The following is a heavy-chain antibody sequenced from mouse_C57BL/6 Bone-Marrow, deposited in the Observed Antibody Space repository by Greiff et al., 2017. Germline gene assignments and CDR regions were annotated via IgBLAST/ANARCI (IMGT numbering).Heavy chain of an antibody. J-gene: IGHJ3*01. CDR3: ARHYDYDSFAY. CDR2: ISSGGSYT. D-gene: IGHD2-4*01. CDR1: GFTFSSYG. V-gene: IGHV5-6*01. Sequence: EVKLQESGGDLVKPGGSLKLSCAASGFTFSSYGMSWVRQTPDKRLEWVATISSGGSYTYYPDSVKGRFTISRDNAKNTLYLQMSSLKSEDTAMYYCARHYDYDSFAYWGQGTLVTVSA.